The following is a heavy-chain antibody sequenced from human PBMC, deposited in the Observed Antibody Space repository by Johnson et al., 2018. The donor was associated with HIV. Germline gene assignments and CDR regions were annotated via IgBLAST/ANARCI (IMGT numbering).Heavy chain of an antibody. D-gene: IGHD2/OR15-2a*01. CDR3: ARENRVDAFDI. J-gene: IGHJ3*02. CDR2: IYSGGST. CDR1: GFTVSSNY. Sequence: VQLVESGGGLVQPGGSLRLSCAASGFTVSSNYMSWVRQAPGKGLEWVSVIYSGGSTYYADSVKGRFTISRDNSKNTLYLQMNSLRAEDTAVYYCARENRVDAFDIWGQGTLVTVSS. V-gene: IGHV3-66*01.